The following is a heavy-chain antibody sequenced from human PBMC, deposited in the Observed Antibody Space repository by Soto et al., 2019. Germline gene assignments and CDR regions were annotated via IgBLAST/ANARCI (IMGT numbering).Heavy chain of an antibody. CDR2: IYYSGST. CDR1: GGSISSSSYY. D-gene: IGHD3-10*01. V-gene: IGHV4-39*02. Sequence: SETLSLTCTVSGGSISSSSYYWGWIRQPPGKGLEWIGSIYYSGSTYYNPSLKSRVTISVDTSKNQFSLKLSSVTAADTAVYYCARDRLRGYGSGSRSPNYWGQGTLVTVS. J-gene: IGHJ4*02. CDR3: ARDRLRGYGSGSRSPNY.